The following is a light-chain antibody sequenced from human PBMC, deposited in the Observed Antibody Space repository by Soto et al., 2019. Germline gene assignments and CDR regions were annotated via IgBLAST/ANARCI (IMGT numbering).Light chain of an antibody. CDR2: GAS. J-gene: IGKJ1*01. CDR1: QSVSSN. V-gene: IGKV3-15*01. CDR3: QQYNNWPPA. Sequence: EILMTQSPATLSVSPGERATLSCRASQSVSSNLAWYQQKPGQAPRLLIFGASTRATGLPARFSGSGSGTEFTLTISNLQSEDFALYYCQQYNNWPPAFDQGTTVEVK.